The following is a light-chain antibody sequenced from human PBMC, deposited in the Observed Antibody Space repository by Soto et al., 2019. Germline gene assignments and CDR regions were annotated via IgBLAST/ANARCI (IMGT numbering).Light chain of an antibody. CDR3: QYLNGVPTIT. J-gene: IGKJ5*01. Sequence: DIHLTQSPSIPSASVGDRVTLTCRASQDVSDFLAWYQHAPGKAPNLLIYGGYTLQSGVPSRFSGSGSGTEFSLTITGLQPEDFATYYCQYLNGVPTITFGQGTRLEIK. CDR2: GGY. CDR1: QDVSDF. V-gene: IGKV1-9*01.